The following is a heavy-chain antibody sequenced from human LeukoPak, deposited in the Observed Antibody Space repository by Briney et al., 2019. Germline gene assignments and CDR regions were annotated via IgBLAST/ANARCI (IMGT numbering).Heavy chain of an antibody. D-gene: IGHD6-13*01. CDR3: ASYSGYSSSWYAY. CDR1: GGSFSGYY. J-gene: IGHJ4*02. V-gene: IGHV4-34*01. CDR2: INHSGST. Sequence: SETLTLTCAVYGGSFSGYYWSWIRQPPGKGLEWIGEINHSGSTNYNPSLKSRVTISVDTSKNQFSLTLGSVTAADTAVYYCASYSGYSSSWYAYWGQGTLVTVSS.